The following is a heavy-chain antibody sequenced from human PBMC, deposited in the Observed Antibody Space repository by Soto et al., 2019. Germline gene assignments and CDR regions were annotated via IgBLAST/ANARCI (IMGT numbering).Heavy chain of an antibody. V-gene: IGHV5-10-1*01. J-gene: IGHJ6*02. CDR2: IDPSDSYT. CDR3: ARLDISGYDANYYYYGMDV. D-gene: IGHD3-22*01. CDR1: GYSFTSYW. Sequence: GESLKISCKGSGYSFTSYWISWVRQMPGKGLEWMGRIDPSDSYTNYSPSFQGHVTISADKSISTAYLQWSSLKASDTAMYYCARLDISGYDANYYYYGMDVWGQGTTVTVSS.